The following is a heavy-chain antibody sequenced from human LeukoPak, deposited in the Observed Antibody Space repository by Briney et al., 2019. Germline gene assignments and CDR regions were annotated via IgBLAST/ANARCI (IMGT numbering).Heavy chain of an antibody. D-gene: IGHD3-10*01. CDR2: VSSSSSFI. CDR3: ARDRVSGFGPGY. V-gene: IGHV3-21*01. CDR1: GFSLSSHR. J-gene: IGHJ4*02. Sequence: GGSLRLSCAASGFSLSSHRMNWVRHAPGKGLEWVSSVSSSSSFIYYADSVKGRFSISRDNAKKSLYLQMNSLRAEDTAVYYCARDRVSGFGPGYWGQGTLVTVSS.